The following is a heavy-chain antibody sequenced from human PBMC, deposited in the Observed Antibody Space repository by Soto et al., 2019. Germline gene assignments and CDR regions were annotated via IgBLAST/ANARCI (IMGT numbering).Heavy chain of an antibody. V-gene: IGHV5-51*01. CDR3: ARRRETTMAYDAYDL. Sequence: TGESLKISCKGSGYSFSTYWIAWGRQMPGKGLEWMGIIYPDDSDIRYSPSFQGQVTISVDKSIRTAYLQWRSLTASDTAIYYCARRRETTMAYDAYDLWGQGTTVTVSS. CDR1: GYSFSTYW. J-gene: IGHJ3*01. D-gene: IGHD1-1*01. CDR2: IYPDDSDI.